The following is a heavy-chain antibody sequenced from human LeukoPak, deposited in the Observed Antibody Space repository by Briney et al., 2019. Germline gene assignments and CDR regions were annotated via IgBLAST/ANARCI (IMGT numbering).Heavy chain of an antibody. CDR3: ARDGEYYYASSGYRPGGVDY. V-gene: IGHV1-2*02. Sequence: ASVKVSCKASGYTFTGYYMHWVRQAPGQGLEWMGWINPNSAGTNYAQKFQGRVPMNRDTSISTDYMELSRLRSDDTAVHYCARDGEYYYASSGYRPGGVDYWGEGTLVTVSS. D-gene: IGHD3-22*01. CDR1: GYTFTGYY. CDR2: INPNSAGT. J-gene: IGHJ4*02.